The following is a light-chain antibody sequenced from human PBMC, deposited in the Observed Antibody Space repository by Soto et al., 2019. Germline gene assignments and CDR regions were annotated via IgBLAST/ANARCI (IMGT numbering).Light chain of an antibody. CDR1: QSVTSTY. CDR2: GAS. J-gene: IGKJ1*01. Sequence: LLTQSPGTLSLSPGERVTLSCRASQSVTSTYLAWYQQKPGQAPRLLIYGASSRATGVPDRFSGSGSGTDFTLTISRLEPEDFAVYFCHHYASTFGQGTKVDIK. CDR3: HHYAST. V-gene: IGKV3-20*01.